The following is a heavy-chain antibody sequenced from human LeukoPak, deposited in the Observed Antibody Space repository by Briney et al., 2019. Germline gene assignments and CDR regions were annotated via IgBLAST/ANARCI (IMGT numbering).Heavy chain of an antibody. J-gene: IGHJ4*02. CDR1: GFTFRNYG. CDR2: IWFDESNK. CDR3: ARAHCTNGICYYLDY. V-gene: IGHV3-33*01. D-gene: IGHD2-8*01. Sequence: GGSLRLSCAASGFTFRNYGMHWVRQSPGKGLEWVAVIWFDESNKYYADSVKGRFTISRDNSKDTLYLQMKGLRAEDTAVYYCARAHCTNGICYYLDYWGQGTLVTVSS.